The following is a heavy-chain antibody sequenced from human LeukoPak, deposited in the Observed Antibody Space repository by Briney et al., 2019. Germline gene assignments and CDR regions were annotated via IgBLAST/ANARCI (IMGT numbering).Heavy chain of an antibody. J-gene: IGHJ6*02. CDR1: GFTFSSYA. V-gene: IGHV3-23*01. CDR2: ISGSGGST. D-gene: IGHD3-10*01. Sequence: GGSLRLSCAASGFTFSSYAMSWVRHAPGKGLGWVSAISGSGGSTYYADSVKGRFTISRDNSTNTLYLQMNSLRAEDTAVYYCAKWSDYYGSGSYAFYYYGMDVWGQGTTVTVSS. CDR3: AKWSDYYGSGSYAFYYYGMDV.